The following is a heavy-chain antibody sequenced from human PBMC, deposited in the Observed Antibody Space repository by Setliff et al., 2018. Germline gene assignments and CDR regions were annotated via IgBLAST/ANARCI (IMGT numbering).Heavy chain of an antibody. D-gene: IGHD3-16*01. V-gene: IGHV1-2*02. CDR2: IDPNSGRT. Sequence: GASVKVSCKTSGYPFVGYFIYWMRQAPGQGLEWVGWIDPNSGRTKYAVKFQGRVTMTRDTYSSTIYMEVNSLRSDDTAVYYCARDGISWLMWFDPWGQGTLVTVSS. CDR1: GYPFVGYF. J-gene: IGHJ5*02. CDR3: ARDGISWLMWFDP.